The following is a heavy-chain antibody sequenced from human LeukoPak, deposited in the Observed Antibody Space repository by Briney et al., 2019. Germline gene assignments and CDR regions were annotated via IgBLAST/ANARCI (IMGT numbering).Heavy chain of an antibody. CDR3: VRHSRVVAFDY. J-gene: IGHJ4*02. D-gene: IGHD2-15*01. V-gene: IGHV4-34*01. Sequence: PSETLSLTCAVYGGSFSGYYWSWIRQPPGKGLEWIGEINHTGNTNYNPSLKSRVTISLDTSKNQVSLELSSVTAADTAVYYCVRHSRVVAFDYWGQGNLVTVSS. CDR2: INHTGNT. CDR1: GGSFSGYY.